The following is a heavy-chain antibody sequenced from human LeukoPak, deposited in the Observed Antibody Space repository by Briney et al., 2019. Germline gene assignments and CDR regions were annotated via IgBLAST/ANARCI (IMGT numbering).Heavy chain of an antibody. D-gene: IGHD1-26*01. CDR1: GDSMSSYY. J-gene: IGHJ5*02. CDR2: IYYSGST. Sequence: PSETLSLTCTVSGDSMSSYYWSWIRQPPGKGLEWIWYIYYSGSTNYNPSLKSRVTISADTSKNQFSLKLSSVTAADTAVYYCARPLGIVGDRGTGWFDPWGQGTLVTVSS. CDR3: ARPLGIVGDRGTGWFDP. V-gene: IGHV4-59*08.